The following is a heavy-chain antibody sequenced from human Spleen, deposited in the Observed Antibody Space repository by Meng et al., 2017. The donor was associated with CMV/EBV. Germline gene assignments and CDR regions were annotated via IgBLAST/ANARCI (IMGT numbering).Heavy chain of an antibody. CDR3: ARASGYGDNWLPNWFDL. CDR1: GFSFRSNN. D-gene: IGHD1-1*01. J-gene: IGHJ5*02. CDR2: VSTSSTTI. Sequence: GGSLRLSCEASGFSFRSNNMNWVRQAPGKGLEWISYVSTSSTTIYYADSVKGRFTISRDNAKSSLYLQMNSLRGVDTAIYYCARASGYGDNWLPNWFDLWGQGTLVTVSS. V-gene: IGHV3-48*04.